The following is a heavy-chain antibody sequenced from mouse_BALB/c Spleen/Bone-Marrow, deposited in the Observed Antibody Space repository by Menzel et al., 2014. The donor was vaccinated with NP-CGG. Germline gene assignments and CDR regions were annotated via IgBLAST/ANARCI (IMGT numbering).Heavy chain of an antibody. J-gene: IGHJ2*01. CDR3: AREGWLLRFDY. V-gene: IGHV1-14*01. D-gene: IGHD2-3*01. CDR2: INPYNDVT. CDR1: GYIFTSYV. Sequence: EVKLMESGPELVKPGTSVKMSCKASGYIFTSYVMDWVKQKPGQGLEWIGYINPYNDVTNYNEKFKGKATLTSDKSSSTAYMGVSSLTSEDSAVYYCAREGWLLRFDYWGQGTTLTVSS.